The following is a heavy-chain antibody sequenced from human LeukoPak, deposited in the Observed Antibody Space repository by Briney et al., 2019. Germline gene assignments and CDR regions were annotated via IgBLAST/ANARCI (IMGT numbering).Heavy chain of an antibody. Sequence: GGSLRLSCAASGFTFSSYSMNWVRQAPGKGLEWVSYISSSSSTIYYADSVKGRSTISRDNAKNSLYLQMNSLRAEDTAVYYCARVVPPYYYYYMDVWGKGTTVTVSS. CDR2: ISSSSSTI. V-gene: IGHV3-48*04. CDR1: GFTFSSYS. CDR3: ARVVPPYYYYYMDV. J-gene: IGHJ6*03.